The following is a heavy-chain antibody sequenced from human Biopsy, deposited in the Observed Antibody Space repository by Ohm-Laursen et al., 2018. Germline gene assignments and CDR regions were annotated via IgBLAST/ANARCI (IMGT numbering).Heavy chain of an antibody. CDR3: ARDSSRRAREGGMDV. CDR2: ISETSSHI. V-gene: IGHV3-21*01. D-gene: IGHD2-2*01. J-gene: IGHJ6*02. CDR1: GCSVSSYD. Sequence: GSLRLSCAASGCSVSSYDMNWVRQAPGKGLEWISYISETSSHIYDADSVRGRFTVARDIAKNSLYLQLNSLRVEDTAVYYCARDSSRRAREGGMDVWGQGTTVTVSS.